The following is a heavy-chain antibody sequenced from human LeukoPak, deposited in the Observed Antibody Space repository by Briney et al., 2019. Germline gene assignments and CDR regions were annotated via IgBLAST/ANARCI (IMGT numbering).Heavy chain of an antibody. CDR1: GGTFSSYA. J-gene: IGHJ4*02. D-gene: IGHD3-10*01. V-gene: IGHV1-69*13. CDR3: ARSYQITMVRGVIFPPDY. CDR2: IIPIFGTA. Sequence: SVKVSCKASGGTFSSYAISWVRQAPGQGLEWMGGIIPIFGTANYAQKFQGRVTITADESTSTAYMELSSLRSEDTAVYYCARSYQITMVRGVIFPPDYWGQGTLVTVSS.